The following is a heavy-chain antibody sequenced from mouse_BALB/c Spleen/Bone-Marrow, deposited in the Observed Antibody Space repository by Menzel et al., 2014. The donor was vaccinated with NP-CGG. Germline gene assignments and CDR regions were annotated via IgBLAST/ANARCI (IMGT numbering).Heavy chain of an antibody. CDR1: GYTFXDYA. V-gene: IGHV1-67*01. CDR3: ARSGYGYDWFAY. D-gene: IGHD2-2*01. Sequence: VKVVESGPELVRPGVSVKISCKGSGYTFXDYAMHWVKQSHAKSLEWIGVISTYTGNTNYNQKFKGKATMTVDKSSSTAYMELTRLTSEDSAIYYCARSGYGYDWFAYWGQGTLVTVSA. CDR2: ISTYTGNT. J-gene: IGHJ3*01.